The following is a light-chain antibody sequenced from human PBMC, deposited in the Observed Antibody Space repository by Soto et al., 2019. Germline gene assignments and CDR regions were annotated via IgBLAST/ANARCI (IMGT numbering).Light chain of an antibody. CDR2: LNSDGSH. Sequence: QLVLTQSPSASASLGASVKLTCTLSSGYNNHAIAWHQQQPEKGPRYLMNLNSDGSHNKGDGIPDRFSGSSSGAERYLTISSLQSEDEADYYCQAWGAGIQVFGGGTKLTVL. V-gene: IGLV4-69*01. CDR1: SGYNNHA. CDR3: QAWGAGIQV. J-gene: IGLJ2*01.